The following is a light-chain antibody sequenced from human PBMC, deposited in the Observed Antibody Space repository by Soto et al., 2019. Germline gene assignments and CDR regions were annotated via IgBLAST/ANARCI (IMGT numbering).Light chain of an antibody. CDR1: QNITVS. CDR3: QQRNNSPPAST. Sequence: DILLTQSPATLSSSPGERATLPCRASQNITVSLAWYQQKPGKAPRLLIYAASSGESGIPARFSGSGSGTDFTLTISRLEPEDFAVYYCQQRNNSPPASTFGQGTRLEIK. J-gene: IGKJ5*01. V-gene: IGKV3-11*01. CDR2: AAS.